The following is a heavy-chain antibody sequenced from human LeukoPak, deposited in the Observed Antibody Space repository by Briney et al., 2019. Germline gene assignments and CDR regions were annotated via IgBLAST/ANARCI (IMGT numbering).Heavy chain of an antibody. CDR2: IIPIFGTA. D-gene: IGHD1-26*01. Sequence: SVKVSCKASGGTFISYAISWVRQAPGQGLEWMGGIIPIFGTANYAQKFQGRVTITTDESTSTAYMELSSLRSEDTAVYYCASNPLGRDTRPYYYYYYMDVWGKGTTVTVSS. CDR1: GGTFISYA. V-gene: IGHV1-69*05. CDR3: ASNPLGRDTRPYYYYYYMDV. J-gene: IGHJ6*03.